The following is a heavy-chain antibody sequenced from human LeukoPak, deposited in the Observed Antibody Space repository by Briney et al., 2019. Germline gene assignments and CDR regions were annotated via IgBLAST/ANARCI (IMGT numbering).Heavy chain of an antibody. CDR3: AKETHAYCGGDCYPNFDY. CDR1: GFTFSSYG. Sequence: PGRSLRLSCAASGFTFSSYGMHWVRQAPGKGLEWVAVISYDGSNKYYADSVKGRFTISRDNSKNTLYLQMNSLRAEDTAVYYCAKETHAYCGGDCYPNFDYWGQGTLSPSPQ. D-gene: IGHD2-21*02. J-gene: IGHJ4*02. CDR2: ISYDGSNK. V-gene: IGHV3-30*18.